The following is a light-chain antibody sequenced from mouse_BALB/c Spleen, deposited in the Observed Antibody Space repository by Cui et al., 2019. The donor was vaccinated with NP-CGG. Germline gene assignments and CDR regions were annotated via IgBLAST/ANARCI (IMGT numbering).Light chain of an antibody. Sequence: QVAVTQESALTTSPGETVTLTCRSSTGAVTTNNYANWVQENPDHLFTGLIGGTNNRAPGVPARFSGSLIGDKAALTITGAQTEDEAIYFCALWYSNHWVFGGGTKLTVL. V-gene: IGLV1*01. CDR1: TGAVTTNNY. CDR2: GTN. CDR3: ALWYSNHWV. J-gene: IGLJ1*01.